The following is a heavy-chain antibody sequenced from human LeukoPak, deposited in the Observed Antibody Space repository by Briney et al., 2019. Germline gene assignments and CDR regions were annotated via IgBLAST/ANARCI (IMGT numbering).Heavy chain of an antibody. V-gene: IGHV3-7*01. J-gene: IGHJ4*02. Sequence: GGSLRLSCAASGFTFSSYWMSWVRQAPGKGLEWVANINQDGSEKYYVDSVKGRFTISRDNAKNSLYLQMNSLRAEDTAVYYCASLNYDFWSGYLYFDYWGQGTLVTVSS. CDR2: INQDGSEK. D-gene: IGHD3-3*01. CDR1: GFTFSSYW. CDR3: ASLNYDFWSGYLYFDY.